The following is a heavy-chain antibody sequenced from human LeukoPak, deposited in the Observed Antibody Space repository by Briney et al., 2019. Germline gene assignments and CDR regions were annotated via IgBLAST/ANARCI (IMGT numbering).Heavy chain of an antibody. CDR2: IYTSGST. V-gene: IGHV4-61*02. J-gene: IGHJ6*02. CDR3: AREKYYDSSGYSLGGYYYYGMDV. CDR1: GGSISSGSYY. Sequence: SETLSLTCTVSGGSISSGSYYWSWIRQPAGKGLEWIGRIYTSGSTNYNPSLKSRVTISVDTSKNQSSLKLSSVTAADTAVYYCAREKYYDSSGYSLGGYYYYGMDVWGQGTTVTVSS. D-gene: IGHD3-22*01.